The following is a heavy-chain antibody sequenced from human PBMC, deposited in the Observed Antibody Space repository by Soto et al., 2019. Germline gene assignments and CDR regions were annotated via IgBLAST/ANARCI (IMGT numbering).Heavy chain of an antibody. CDR1: GGTFSSYA. V-gene: IGHV1-69*01. J-gene: IGHJ3*02. D-gene: IGHD6-13*01. CDR3: SRRLYSSRWKVGDTGAFDI. CDR2: IIPIFGTA. Sequence: QVQLVQSGAEVKKPGSSVKVSCKASGGTFSSYAISWVRQAPGQGLEWMGGIIPIFGTANYAQKFQGRVTITADESTSTAYMELSSLRSEDTAVYYCSRRLYSSRWKVGDTGAFDIWGQGTMVTVSS.